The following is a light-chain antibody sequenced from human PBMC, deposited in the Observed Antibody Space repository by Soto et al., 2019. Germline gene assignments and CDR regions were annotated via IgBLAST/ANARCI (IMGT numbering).Light chain of an antibody. Sequence: AIQMTQSPSSLSASVGDRVTITCRASQDIRNDLGWFQQKPGKAPRLLIYGASSLQSGVPSRFSGSGSGTDFTLTISSQQPEDFATYYCLQDYNHPFTFGQGTKLEIK. CDR3: LQDYNHPFT. CDR2: GAS. CDR1: QDIRND. V-gene: IGKV1-6*01. J-gene: IGKJ2*01.